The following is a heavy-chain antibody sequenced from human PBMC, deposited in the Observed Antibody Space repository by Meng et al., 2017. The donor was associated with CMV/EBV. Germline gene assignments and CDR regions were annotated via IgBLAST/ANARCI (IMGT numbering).Heavy chain of an antibody. Sequence: GGSLRLSCAASGFTFSSYAMHWVRQAPGKGLEWVAVISYDGSNKYYADSVKGRFTISRDNSKNTLYLQMNSLRAEDTAVYYCAREGLRTIFDRTYYYYGTDVWGQGNTVTVSS. D-gene: IGHD3-3*01. V-gene: IGHV3-30*04. J-gene: IGHJ6*02. CDR2: ISYDGSNK. CDR3: AREGLRTIFDRTYYYYGTDV. CDR1: GFTFSSYA.